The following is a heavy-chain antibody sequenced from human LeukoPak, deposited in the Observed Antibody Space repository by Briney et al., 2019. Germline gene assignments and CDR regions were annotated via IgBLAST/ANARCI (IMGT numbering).Heavy chain of an antibody. CDR2: ISGSGGAT. D-gene: IGHD3-10*01. CDR1: GFTFSTYA. CDR3: AKEGGSGSFFPFDY. V-gene: IGHV3-23*01. Sequence: GGSLRLSCAASGFTFSTYAMSWVRQAPGRGLEWVSVISGSGGATYFADSVKGRVTISRDNSKNTLYLQMNILRVEDTAVYYCAKEGGSGSFFPFDYWGQGTLVTVSS. J-gene: IGHJ4*02.